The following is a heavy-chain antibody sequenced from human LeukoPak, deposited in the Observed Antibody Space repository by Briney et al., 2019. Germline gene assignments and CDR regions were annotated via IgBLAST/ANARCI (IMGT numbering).Heavy chain of an antibody. CDR1: GYTFTSYG. CDR3: ARDWGDSSGYYYPRFDY. V-gene: IGHV1-18*01. CDR2: ISAYNGNT. J-gene: IGHJ4*02. Sequence: EASVKVSCKASGYTFTSYGISWVRQAPGQGLEWMGWISAYNGNTNYAQKLQGRVTMTTDTSTSTAYMELRSLRSDDTAVYYCARDWGDSSGYYYPRFDYWGQGTLVTVSS. D-gene: IGHD3-22*01.